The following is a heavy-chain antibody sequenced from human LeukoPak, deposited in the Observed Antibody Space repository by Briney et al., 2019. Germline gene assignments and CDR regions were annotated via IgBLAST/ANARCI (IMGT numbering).Heavy chain of an antibody. V-gene: IGHV1-69*13. CDR3: ASPGDYYYGMDV. CDR2: IIPIFGTA. J-gene: IGHJ6*02. CDR1: GGTFSSYA. Sequence: ASVKVSCKASGGTFSSYAISWVRQAPGQGLEWMGGIIPIFGTANYAQKFQGRVTITADESTSTAYMELSSLRSEDTAVYYCASPGDYYYGMDVWGQGTTVTVSS.